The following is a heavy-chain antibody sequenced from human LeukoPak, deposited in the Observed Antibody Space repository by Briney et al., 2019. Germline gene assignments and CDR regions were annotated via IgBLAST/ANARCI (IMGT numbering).Heavy chain of an antibody. CDR3: AKEASAGADAFDI. D-gene: IGHD3-10*01. CDR1: GFTFSSYS. J-gene: IGHJ3*02. V-gene: IGHV3-21*04. Sequence: TGGSLRLSCAASGFTFSSYSMNWVRQAPGKGLEWVSSISSSSSYIYYADSLKGRFTISRDNAKNSLYLQMNSLRAEDMALYYCAKEASAGADAFDIWGQGTMVTVSS. CDR2: ISSSSSYI.